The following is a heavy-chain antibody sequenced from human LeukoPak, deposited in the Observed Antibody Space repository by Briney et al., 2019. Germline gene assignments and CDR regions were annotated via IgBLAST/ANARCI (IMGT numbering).Heavy chain of an antibody. Sequence: PSENLSLTCAVYGGSFSGFYWSWIRQSPGKGLEWIGEINHSGDTNYNPSLKSRVTISVDTSKNQFSLKLSSVTAADTAVYYCARDQEAYCSSTSCYEYYYYMDVWGKGATVTISS. J-gene: IGHJ6*03. V-gene: IGHV4-34*01. CDR3: ARDQEAYCSSTSCYEYYYYMDV. D-gene: IGHD2-2*01. CDR1: GGSFSGFY. CDR2: INHSGDT.